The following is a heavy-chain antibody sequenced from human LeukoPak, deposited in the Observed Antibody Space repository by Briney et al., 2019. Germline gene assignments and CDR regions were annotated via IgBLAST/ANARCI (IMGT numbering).Heavy chain of an antibody. CDR3: ARGGGMGTTSGDY. V-gene: IGHV3-64D*09. J-gene: IGHJ4*01. D-gene: IGHD1-26*01. CDR1: GFTFSSYA. CDR2: ISSNGGST. Sequence: GGSLRLSCSASGFTFSSYAMHWVRQAPGKGLEYVSAISSNGGSTYYADSVKGRFTISRDNSKNTLYLQMSSLRAEDTAVYYCARGGGMGTTSGDYWGQGTLVTVSS.